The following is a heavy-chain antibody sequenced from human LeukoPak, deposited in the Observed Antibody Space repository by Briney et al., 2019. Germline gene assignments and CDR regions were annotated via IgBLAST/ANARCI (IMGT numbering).Heavy chain of an antibody. CDR3: ARGFVQLQNWFDP. J-gene: IGHJ5*02. D-gene: IGHD2-2*01. V-gene: IGHV4-39*07. CDR1: GGSISSSSYY. Sequence: PSETLSLTCTVSGGSISSSSYYWGWIRQPPGKGLEWIGSIYYSGSTYYNPSLKSRVTISVDTSKNQFSLKLSSETAADTAVYYCARGFVQLQNWFDPWGQGTLVTVSS. CDR2: IYYSGST.